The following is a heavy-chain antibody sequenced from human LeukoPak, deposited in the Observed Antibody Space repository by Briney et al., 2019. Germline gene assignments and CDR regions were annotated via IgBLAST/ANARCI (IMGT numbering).Heavy chain of an antibody. J-gene: IGHJ4*02. CDR2: ISWNSGSI. CDR1: GFTFDDYA. CDR3: AKESYSSGELDY. D-gene: IGHD6-19*01. Sequence: GGSLRLSCAASGFTFDDYAMHWVRQAPGKGLEWVSGISWNSGSIGYADSVKGRFTISRDNSKNTLYLQMNSLRAEDTAVYYCAKESYSSGELDYWGQGTLVTVSS. V-gene: IGHV3-9*01.